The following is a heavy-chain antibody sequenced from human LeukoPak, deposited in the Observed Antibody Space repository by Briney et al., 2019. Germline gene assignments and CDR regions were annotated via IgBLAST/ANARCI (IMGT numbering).Heavy chain of an antibody. D-gene: IGHD2/OR15-2a*01. CDR3: ARVGTAEGTLEDY. Sequence: GGSLRLSCAASGFTFTTYWMSWVRQPPGKGLEWVANIKNDGGEKYYVDSVKGRFTISRDNAKNSLFLQMNSLRAEDTAVYYCARVGTAEGTLEDYWGQGTLVTASS. CDR1: GFTFTTYW. CDR2: IKNDGGEK. J-gene: IGHJ4*02. V-gene: IGHV3-7*01.